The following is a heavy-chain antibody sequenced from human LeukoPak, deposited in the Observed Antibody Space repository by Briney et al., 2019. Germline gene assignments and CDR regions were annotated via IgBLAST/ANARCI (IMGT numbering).Heavy chain of an antibody. D-gene: IGHD2-2*01. J-gene: IGHJ5*02. Sequence: KPSETLSLTCTVSGGSISSYYWSWIRQPAGKGLEWIGRIYTSGSTNYNPSLKSRVTMSVDTSKNQFSLKLSSVTAADTAVYYCARSGNLYCSSTSCYRWFDPWGQGTLVTVSS. CDR1: GGSISSYY. CDR3: ARSGNLYCSSTSCYRWFDP. V-gene: IGHV4-4*07. CDR2: IYTSGST.